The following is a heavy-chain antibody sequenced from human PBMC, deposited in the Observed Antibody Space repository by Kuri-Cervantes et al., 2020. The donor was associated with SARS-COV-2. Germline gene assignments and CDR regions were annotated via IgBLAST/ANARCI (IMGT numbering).Heavy chain of an antibody. CDR3: ARISKYYDFWSGSDHYYMDV. CDR1: GFTFSDYD. D-gene: IGHD3-3*01. V-gene: IGHV3-21*01. Sequence: GGSLRLSCAASGFTFSDYDINWVRQAPGKGLEWVSSITRSSSYIYYADSMKGRLTISRDNAKNSLYPQMNSLRDEDTAVYYCARISKYYDFWSGSDHYYMDVWGKGTTVTVSS. J-gene: IGHJ6*03. CDR2: ITRSSSYI.